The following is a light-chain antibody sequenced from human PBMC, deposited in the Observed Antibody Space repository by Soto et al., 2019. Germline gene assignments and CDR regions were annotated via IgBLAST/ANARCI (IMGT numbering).Light chain of an antibody. V-gene: IGKV1-27*01. J-gene: IGKJ4*01. CDR3: QKYNTAPLT. Sequence: DFQMTQSPSSLSASVGDRVTMPCRASQSFSTYLAWYQQKPGKVPKLLISGISTLQSGVPSRFSGSGYGTEFTLTISNLQPEDVATYYCQKYNTAPLTFGGGTKVDIK. CDR1: QSFSTY. CDR2: GIS.